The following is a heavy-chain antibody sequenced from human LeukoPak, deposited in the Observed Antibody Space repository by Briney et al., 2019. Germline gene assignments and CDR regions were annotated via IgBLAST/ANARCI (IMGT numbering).Heavy chain of an antibody. J-gene: IGHJ4*02. CDR2: IRYDGSNK. CDR3: AKGAPGGGNYYFDT. Sequence: GGSLRLSCAASGFTFSSYGMHWVRQAPGKGLEWVTFIRYDGSNKYYADSVKGRFTISRDDSKNTLYLQTNSLRAEDTAIYYCAKGAPGGGNYYFDTWGQGILVTVSS. V-gene: IGHV3-30*02. CDR1: GFTFSSYG. D-gene: IGHD4-23*01.